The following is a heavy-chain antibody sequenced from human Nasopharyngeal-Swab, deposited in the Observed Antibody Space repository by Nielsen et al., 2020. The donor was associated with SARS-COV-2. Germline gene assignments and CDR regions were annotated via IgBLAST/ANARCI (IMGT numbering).Heavy chain of an antibody. V-gene: IGHV1-3*01. Sequence: ASVKVSCKASGYTFTSYAMHWVRQAPGQRLEWMGWINAGNGNTKYAQKFQGRVTMTRDTTISTAYMELSRLRSDDTAVYYGARIPTVVTQSDYWGQGTLVTVSS. CDR2: INAGNGNT. CDR3: ARIPTVVTQSDY. D-gene: IGHD4-23*01. J-gene: IGHJ4*02. CDR1: GYTFTSYA.